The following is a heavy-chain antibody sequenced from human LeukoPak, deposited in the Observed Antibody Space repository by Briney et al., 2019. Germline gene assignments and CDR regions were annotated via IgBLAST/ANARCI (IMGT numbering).Heavy chain of an antibody. Sequence: GGSLRLSCEASGFTFTTYAMGWVRQAPGRGWEWVSPFIVSGTSTYYADSVKGRFTISRDTAKSTLYLQMNSLRAEDTAVYYCAKSHLTLTVVITDPGLDIWGQGTVVTVSS. CDR2: FIVSGTST. D-gene: IGHD3-22*01. CDR1: GFTFTTYA. J-gene: IGHJ3*02. V-gene: IGHV3-23*01. CDR3: AKSHLTLTVVITDPGLDI.